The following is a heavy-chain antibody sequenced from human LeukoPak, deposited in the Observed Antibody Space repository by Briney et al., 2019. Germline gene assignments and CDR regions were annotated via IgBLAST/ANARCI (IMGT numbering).Heavy chain of an antibody. CDR2: IIVGSGRT. CDR3: AAELYSGTYGRCCSFAF. D-gene: IGHD1-26*01. CDR1: GFTFSNSA. J-gene: IGHJ4*02. V-gene: IGHV1-58*02. Sequence: ASVKVSCKTSGFTFSNSAMQWVRQARGQRLEWIGWIIVGSGRTHYAQNLQERITITRDMSTNTAYMELSSLRSDDTAVYYCAAELYSGTYGRCCSFAFWGQGTQVTVSS.